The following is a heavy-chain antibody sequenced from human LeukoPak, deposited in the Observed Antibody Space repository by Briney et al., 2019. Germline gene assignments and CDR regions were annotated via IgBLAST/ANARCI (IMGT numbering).Heavy chain of an antibody. D-gene: IGHD2-2*01. CDR1: GGTFSSYA. Sequence: ASVKVSCKASGGTFSSYAISWVREAPGQGLEWMGGIIPIFGTANYAQKFQGRVTITTDESTSTAYMELSSLRSEDTAVYYCARDWRPAAMLNWFDPWGQGTLVTVSS. CDR3: ARDWRPAAMLNWFDP. V-gene: IGHV1-69*05. J-gene: IGHJ5*02. CDR2: IIPIFGTA.